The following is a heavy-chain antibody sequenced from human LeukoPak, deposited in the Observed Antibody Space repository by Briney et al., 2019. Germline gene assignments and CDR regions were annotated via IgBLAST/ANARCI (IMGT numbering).Heavy chain of an antibody. Sequence: PSQTLSLTCTVSGGSISSGDNYWSWIRQPPGKGLEWIGYVYRSGSTYYNPSLKSRVTISVGTSKNQFSLKLSSVTAADTAVYYCARGHPGATPFDYWGQGTLVTVSS. CDR2: VYRSGST. CDR1: GGSISSGDNY. V-gene: IGHV4-30-2*01. D-gene: IGHD1-26*01. J-gene: IGHJ4*02. CDR3: ARGHPGATPFDY.